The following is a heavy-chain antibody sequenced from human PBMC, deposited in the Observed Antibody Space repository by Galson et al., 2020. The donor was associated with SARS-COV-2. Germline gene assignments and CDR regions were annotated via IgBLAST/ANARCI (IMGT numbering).Heavy chain of an antibody. V-gene: IGHV3-30-3*01. Sequence: GGSLRLSCAASGFTFSSYAMHWVRQAPGKGLEWVAVISYDGSNKYYADSVKGRFTISRDNSKNTLYLQMNSLRAEDTAVYYCARSKTGGYSSSFDYWGQGTLVTVSS. CDR3: ARSKTGGYSSSFDY. D-gene: IGHD6-13*01. J-gene: IGHJ4*02. CDR2: ISYDGSNK. CDR1: GFTFSSYA.